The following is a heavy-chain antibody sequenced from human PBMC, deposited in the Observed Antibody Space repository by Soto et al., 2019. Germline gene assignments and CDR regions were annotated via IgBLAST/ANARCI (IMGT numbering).Heavy chain of an antibody. V-gene: IGHV4-30-2*01. Sequence: SETLSLTCAVSGSSITGSFWSWIRQPPGKGLEWIGYIYHSGSTYYNPSLKSRVTISVDRSKNQFSLKLSSVTAADTAVYYCARVPDRWGQGTLVTVSS. CDR3: ARVPDR. J-gene: IGHJ5*02. CDR1: GSSITGSF. D-gene: IGHD2-2*01. CDR2: IYHSGST.